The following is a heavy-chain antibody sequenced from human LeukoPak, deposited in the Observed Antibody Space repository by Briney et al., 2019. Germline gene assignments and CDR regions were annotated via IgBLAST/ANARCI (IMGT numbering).Heavy chain of an antibody. J-gene: IGHJ4*02. Sequence: GGSLRLSCAASGFTFSSYAMHWVRQAPGKGLEWVSSISSSSSYIYYADSVKGRFTISRDNARNSLYLQMNSLRAEDTAVYYCASQGSGYDSPIDHWDQGTLVTVSS. CDR1: GFTFSSYA. V-gene: IGHV3-21*01. CDR2: ISSSSSYI. D-gene: IGHD5-12*01. CDR3: ASQGSGYDSPIDH.